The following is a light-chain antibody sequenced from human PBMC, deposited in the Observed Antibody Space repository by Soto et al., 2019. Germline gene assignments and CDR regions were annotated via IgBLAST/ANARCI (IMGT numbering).Light chain of an antibody. J-gene: IGLJ1*01. V-gene: IGLV2-14*01. CDR3: FSFTTDWTHV. CDR2: EVS. Sequence: QYALTQPASVSGSPGQSITISCTGTSSDVGAYNYVSWFQQHPGKAPTLIISEVSNRPSGVSNRFSGSKSGNAASLTISGLQAEDEADYFCFSFTTDWTHVFGTGTKVTVL. CDR1: SSDVGAYNY.